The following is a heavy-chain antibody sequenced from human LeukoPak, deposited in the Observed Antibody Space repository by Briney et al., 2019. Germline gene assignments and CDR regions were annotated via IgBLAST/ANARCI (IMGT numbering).Heavy chain of an antibody. CDR1: GFTFSSYA. D-gene: IGHD1-1*01. CDR2: ISGSGGST. J-gene: IGHJ4*02. Sequence: GGSLRLSCAASGFTFSSYAMSWVRQAPGQGLEWVSAISGSGGSTYYADSVKGRFTISRDNSKNTLYLQMNSLRAEDTAVYYCAKGGLNWNYYYYWGQGTLVTVSS. V-gene: IGHV3-23*01. CDR3: AKGGLNWNYYYY.